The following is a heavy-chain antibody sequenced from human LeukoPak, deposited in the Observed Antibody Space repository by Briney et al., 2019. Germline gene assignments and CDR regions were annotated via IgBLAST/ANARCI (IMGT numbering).Heavy chain of an antibody. CDR2: IKEDGSEK. V-gene: IGHV3-7*01. CDR3: ARGPRGYCSSTSCAFDY. Sequence: GGSLRLSCAASGFTFSSYWMSWVRQAPGKGLEWVANIKEDGSEKYYVDSVEGRFTISRDNAKNSLDLQMSSLRGEDTAVYYCARGPRGYCSSTSCAFDYWGQGTLVTVSS. D-gene: IGHD2-2*01. CDR1: GFTFSSYW. J-gene: IGHJ4*02.